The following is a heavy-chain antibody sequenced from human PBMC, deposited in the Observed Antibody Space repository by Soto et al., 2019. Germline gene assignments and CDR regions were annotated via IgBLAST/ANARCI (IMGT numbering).Heavy chain of an antibody. CDR3: AKYLTGALYSGYDWVSWRFDY. V-gene: IGHV3-23*01. J-gene: IGHJ4*02. D-gene: IGHD5-12*01. CDR1: GFTFSSYA. Sequence: GGSLRLSCAASGFTFSSYAMSWVRQAPGKGLEWVSAISGSGGSTYYADSVKGRFTISRDNSKNTLYLQMNSLRAEDTAVYYCAKYLTGALYSGYDWVSWRFDYWGQGTLVTVSS. CDR2: ISGSGGST.